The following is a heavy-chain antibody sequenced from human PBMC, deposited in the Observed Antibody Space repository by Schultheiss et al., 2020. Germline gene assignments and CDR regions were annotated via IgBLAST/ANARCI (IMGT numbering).Heavy chain of an antibody. Sequence: SQTLSLTCTVSGGSISSGGYYWSWIRQHPGKGLEWIGSIYYSGSTYYNPSLKSRVTISVDTSKNQFSLKLTSVTAADTAVYYCARETFGGLAWVWGQGILVNGYS. CDR3: ARETFGGLAWV. D-gene: IGHD3-16*01. V-gene: IGHV4-39*07. J-gene: IGHJ4*02. CDR1: GGSISSGGYY. CDR2: IYYSGST.